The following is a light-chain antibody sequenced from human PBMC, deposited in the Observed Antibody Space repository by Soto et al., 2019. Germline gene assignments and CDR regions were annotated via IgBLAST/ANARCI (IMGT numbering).Light chain of an antibody. CDR2: DND. Sequence: QAVVTQPPSVSAAPGPKVTISCSGSSSNIGNHYVFWYQQLPGTAPKLLIYDNDKRPSGIPDRFSGSKSGTSATLGITGLQTGDEADYYCATWDRSLSVGVFGGGTKVTV. J-gene: IGLJ2*01. V-gene: IGLV1-51*01. CDR3: ATWDRSLSVGV. CDR1: SSNIGNHY.